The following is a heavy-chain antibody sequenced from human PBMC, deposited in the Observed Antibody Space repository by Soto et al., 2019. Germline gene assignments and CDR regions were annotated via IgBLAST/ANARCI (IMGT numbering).Heavy chain of an antibody. CDR1: GYTFTGYN. CDR2: INPNSGGT. Sequence: EASVKVSCKTSGYTFTGYNMHWVRQAPGQGLEWMGWINPNSGGTNYAQKFQGRVTMTRDTSISTAYMELSRLRSDDTAVYYCAAPLSDSSGYYSLYYYYYGMDVWGQGTTVTVSS. V-gene: IGHV1-2*02. D-gene: IGHD3-22*01. CDR3: AAPLSDSSGYYSLYYYYYGMDV. J-gene: IGHJ6*02.